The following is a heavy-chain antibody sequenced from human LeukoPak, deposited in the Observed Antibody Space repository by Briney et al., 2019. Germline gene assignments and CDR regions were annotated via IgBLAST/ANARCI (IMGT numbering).Heavy chain of an antibody. J-gene: IGHJ5*02. V-gene: IGHV1-24*01. CDR2: FDPEDGET. CDR1: GYTLTELS. CDR3: ATQEAYNWNDV. Sequence: ASVKASCKVSGYTLTELSMHWVRQAPGKGLEWMGGFDPEDGETIYAQKFQGRVTMTEGTSTDTAYMELSSLRSEDTAVYYCATQEAYNWNDVWGQGTLVTVSS.